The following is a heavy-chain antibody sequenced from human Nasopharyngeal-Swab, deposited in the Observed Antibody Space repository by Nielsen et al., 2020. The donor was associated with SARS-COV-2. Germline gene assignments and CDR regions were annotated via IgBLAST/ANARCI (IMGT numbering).Heavy chain of an antibody. D-gene: IGHD1-1*01. V-gene: IGHV4-59*01. CDR2: IYYSGST. CDR3: ARDWNDSAFDI. CDR1: GGSISSYY. Sequence: GSLRLSCTVSGGSISSYYWSWIRQPPGKGLEWIGYIYYSGSTNYNPSLKSRVTISVDTSKNQFSLKLSSVTAADTAVYYCARDWNDSAFDIWGQGTMVTVSS. J-gene: IGHJ3*02.